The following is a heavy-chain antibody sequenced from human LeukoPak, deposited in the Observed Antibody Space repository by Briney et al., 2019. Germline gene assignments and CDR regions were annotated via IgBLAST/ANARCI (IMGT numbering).Heavy chain of an antibody. CDR1: GFDFSNYW. D-gene: IGHD4-11*01. CDR2: IKQDGSEK. Sequence: GGSLRLSCAASGFDFSNYWMYWVRQAPGKGLEWVANIKQDGSEKYYVDSVRGRFTISRDNAKNPLSLQMNSLRAEDTAVYYCASNYGGWGQGTLVTVSS. CDR3: ASNYGG. J-gene: IGHJ4*02. V-gene: IGHV3-7*03.